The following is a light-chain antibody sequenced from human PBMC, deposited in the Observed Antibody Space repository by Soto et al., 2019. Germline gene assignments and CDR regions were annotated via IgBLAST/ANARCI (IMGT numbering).Light chain of an antibody. CDR3: QQYGSSPIT. CDR2: DAS. CDR1: QTVSSTY. J-gene: IGKJ5*01. Sequence: ELVLTQPPGTLSLSPGESATLSCRSTQTVSSTYLAWYQQKPGQAPRLLIYDASSRATGIPDRFSGRGSGTDFTLTISRLEPEDCAVYYCQQYGSSPITFGQGTRLEI. V-gene: IGKV3-20*01.